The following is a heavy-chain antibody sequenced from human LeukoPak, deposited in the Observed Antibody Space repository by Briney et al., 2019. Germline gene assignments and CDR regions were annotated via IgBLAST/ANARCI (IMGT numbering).Heavy chain of an antibody. CDR1: GFTFSSYA. J-gene: IGHJ5*02. V-gene: IGHV3-23*01. Sequence: PGGSLRLSCAASGFTFSSYAMSWVRQAPGKGLEWVSAISGSGGSTYYADSVKGRFTISRDNSKNTLYLQMNSLRAEDTAVYYCAKDPESSSWCSEGNWFDPWGQGTLVTVSS. D-gene: IGHD6-13*01. CDR2: ISGSGGST. CDR3: AKDPESSSWCSEGNWFDP.